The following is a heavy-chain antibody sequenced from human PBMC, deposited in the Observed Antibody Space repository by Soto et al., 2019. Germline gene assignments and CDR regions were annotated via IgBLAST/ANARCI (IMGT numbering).Heavy chain of an antibody. Sequence: VASVKVSCKASGYTFTSYYMHWVRQAPGQGLEWMGIINPSGGSTNYAQKFQGRVTITADKSTSTAYMELSSLRSEDTAVYYCARGQYSSSWSTSYYYYGMDVWGQGTTVTVSS. CDR2: INPSGGST. D-gene: IGHD6-13*01. CDR3: ARGQYSSSWSTSYYYYGMDV. CDR1: GYTFTSYY. J-gene: IGHJ6*02. V-gene: IGHV1-46*01.